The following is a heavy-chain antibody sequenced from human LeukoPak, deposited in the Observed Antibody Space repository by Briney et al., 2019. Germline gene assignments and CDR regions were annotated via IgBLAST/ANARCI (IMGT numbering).Heavy chain of an antibody. D-gene: IGHD3-22*01. CDR1: GFTFSSYA. CDR3: AKLDYYDTH. CDR2: ITGSSAST. Sequence: GGSLRLSCAASGFTFSSYAMSWVRQAPGKGLEWVSAITGSSASTYYADSVKGRFTISRDNSKNTLYLQMNSLRAEDTAVYFCAKLDYYDTHWGQGTLVTVSS. V-gene: IGHV3-23*01. J-gene: IGHJ4*02.